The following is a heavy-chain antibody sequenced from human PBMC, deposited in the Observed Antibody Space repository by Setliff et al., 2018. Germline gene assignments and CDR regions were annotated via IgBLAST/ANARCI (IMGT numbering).Heavy chain of an antibody. CDR3: ARDLDY. Sequence: GASVKVSCKASGYTFTDYAMHWVRQAPGQRLEWMGWINPGNGNTKYSQKFQGRVTITRDTSASTAYMELSSLRSDDTAVYYCARDLDYWGQGALVTVSS. V-gene: IGHV1-3*01. CDR2: INPGNGNT. J-gene: IGHJ4*02. CDR1: GYTFTDYA.